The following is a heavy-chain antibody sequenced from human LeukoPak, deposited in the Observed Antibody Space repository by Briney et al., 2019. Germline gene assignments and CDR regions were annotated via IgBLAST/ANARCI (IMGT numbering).Heavy chain of an antibody. J-gene: IGHJ4*02. Sequence: GGSLRLSCAASGFTFSSYAMPWVRQAPGKGLEWVAVISYDGSNKYYADSVKGRFTISRDNSKNTLYLQMNSLRAEDTAVYYCAKDMGSRATNFDCWGQGTLVSVSS. CDR3: AKDMGSRATNFDC. CDR1: GFTFSSYA. V-gene: IGHV3-30-3*01. CDR2: ISYDGSNK. D-gene: IGHD1-26*01.